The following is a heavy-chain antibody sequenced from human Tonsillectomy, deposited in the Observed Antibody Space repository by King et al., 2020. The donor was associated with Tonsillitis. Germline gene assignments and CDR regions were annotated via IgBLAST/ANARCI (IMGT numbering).Heavy chain of an antibody. CDR2: ISSSGGTT. D-gene: IGHD3-16*01. CDR1: GFTFSNYA. J-gene: IGHJ4*02. Sequence: VQLVESGGGLVQPGGSLRLSCAASGFTFSNYAMTWVRQAPGQGLQWVSSISSSGGTTYYADSVKGRFTISRDNSKNKLFLQMNSLGAEDTGVYYCAKDLRSVTLDTDYWGQGPLVTVSS. V-gene: IGHV3-23*04. CDR3: AKDLRSVTLDTDY.